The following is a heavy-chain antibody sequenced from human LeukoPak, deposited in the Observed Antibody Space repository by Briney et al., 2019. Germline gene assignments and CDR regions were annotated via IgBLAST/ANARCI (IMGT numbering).Heavy chain of an antibody. J-gene: IGHJ4*02. V-gene: IGHV3-23*01. D-gene: IGHD6-13*01. CDR3: ARQSSSWATEIDY. CDR2: ISGSGGST. CDR1: GFTFSSYA. Sequence: GGSLRLSCAASGFTFSSYAMSWVRQAPGKGLEWVSAISGSGGSTYYADSVKGRFTISRDNAKNSLYLQMNSLRAEDTAVYYCARQSSSWATEIDYWGQGTLVTVSS.